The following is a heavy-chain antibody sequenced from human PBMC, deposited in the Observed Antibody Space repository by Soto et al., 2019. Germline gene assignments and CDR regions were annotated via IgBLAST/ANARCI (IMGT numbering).Heavy chain of an antibody. CDR2: XYXXGXT. Sequence: SETLSLTCTVSGGSISSYYWSWIRQPPGKGLEXFVXXYXXGXTXXXPXXXSRVTISVDTSKNQFSVKLTSVTAADTAVYYCASRTYYYDIGAFDIWGQGTIVTVSS. D-gene: IGHD3-22*01. V-gene: IGHV4-59*01. CDR3: ASRTYYYDIGAFDI. J-gene: IGHJ3*02. CDR1: GGSISSYY.